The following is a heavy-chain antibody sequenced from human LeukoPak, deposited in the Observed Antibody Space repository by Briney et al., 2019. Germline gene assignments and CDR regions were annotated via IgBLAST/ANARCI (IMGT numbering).Heavy chain of an antibody. CDR1: GGSISNYY. V-gene: IGHV4-4*07. J-gene: IGHJ4*02. D-gene: IGHD1-26*01. CDR3: ARQDSKVGAYTGPYYFDY. CDR2: IYTSGTI. Sequence: PSETLSLTCTVSGGSISNYYWSWIRQPAGKGLEWIGRIYTSGTIHDNPSLKSRVTMSVDTSKNQVSLKVSSVTAADTAVYYCARQDSKVGAYTGPYYFDYWGQGTLVTVSS.